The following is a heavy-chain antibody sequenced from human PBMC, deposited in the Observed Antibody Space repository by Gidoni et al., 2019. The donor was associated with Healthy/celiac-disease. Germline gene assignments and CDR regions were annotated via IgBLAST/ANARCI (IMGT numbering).Heavy chain of an antibody. V-gene: IGHV3-9*01. CDR1: GFTFGVYA. J-gene: IGHJ6*02. D-gene: IGHD4-4*01. CDR2: ISWNSGSI. Sequence: EVQLVESGGGSVQPGRSLSLSCAASGFTFGVYAMHWVRQAAGKGLEWGSGISWNSGSIGYADSVKDRFTIYRDNAKNSLYLQMNSLRAEDTALYYCAKELGTTVTTVECYYYYGMDVWGQGTTVTVSS. CDR3: AKELGTTVTTVECYYYYGMDV.